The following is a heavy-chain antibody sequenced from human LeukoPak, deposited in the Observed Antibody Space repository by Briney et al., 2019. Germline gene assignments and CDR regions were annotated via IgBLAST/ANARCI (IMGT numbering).Heavy chain of an antibody. D-gene: IGHD6-19*01. CDR3: AKGSGSGWYGWFAP. J-gene: IGHJ5*02. Sequence: GGSLRLSCAASGFTFSSYGMYWVRQAPGKGLEWVSSIDASGGATYYADSVKGRFTISRDNSKNTFYLQMNSLRAEDTAVYYCAKGSGSGWYGWFAPWGQGTLVTVSS. V-gene: IGHV3-23*01. CDR2: IDASGGAT. CDR1: GFTFSSYG.